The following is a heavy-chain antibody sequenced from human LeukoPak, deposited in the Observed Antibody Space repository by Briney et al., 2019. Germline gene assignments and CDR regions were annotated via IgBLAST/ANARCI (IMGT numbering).Heavy chain of an antibody. Sequence: PSETLSLTCTVSGGSISSYYWSWIRQPPGKGREWVGYIYYSGSTNYNPSLKSRVTISVDTSKNQFSLKLSSVTAADTAVYYCARERGSGVSRGAFDICGQGTMVTVSS. CDR2: IYYSGST. J-gene: IGHJ3*02. D-gene: IGHD3-16*01. CDR1: GGSISSYY. V-gene: IGHV4-59*01. CDR3: ARERGSGVSRGAFDI.